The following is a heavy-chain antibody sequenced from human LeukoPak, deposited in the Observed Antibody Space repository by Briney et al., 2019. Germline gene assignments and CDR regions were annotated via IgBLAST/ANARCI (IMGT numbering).Heavy chain of an antibody. Sequence: SDTLSLTCAVYGGSFSGYYWNWISQPPGKGLEWIGEINHGGSTNYDPSLKSRVTMSVDTSKNQFSLKLSSVTAADTAVYFCARGNYDYVWGSSPIGFDIWGQGTMVTVSS. J-gene: IGHJ3*02. D-gene: IGHD3-16*01. CDR2: INHGGST. CDR3: ARGNYDYVWGSSPIGFDI. CDR1: GGSFSGYY. V-gene: IGHV4-34*01.